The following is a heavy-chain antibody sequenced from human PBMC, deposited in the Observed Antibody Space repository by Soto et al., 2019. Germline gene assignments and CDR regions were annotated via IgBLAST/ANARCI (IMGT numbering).Heavy chain of an antibody. CDR2: INAGNGNT. Sequence: GASVKVSCKASGYTFTSYAMHWVRQAPGQRLEWMGWINAGNGNTKYSQKFQGRVTITRDTSASTAYMELSSLRSEDTAVYYCARDLKWELWGTLYYYYYGMDVWGQGTTVTVSS. J-gene: IGHJ6*02. CDR1: GYTFTSYA. D-gene: IGHD1-26*01. CDR3: ARDLKWELWGTLYYYYYGMDV. V-gene: IGHV1-3*01.